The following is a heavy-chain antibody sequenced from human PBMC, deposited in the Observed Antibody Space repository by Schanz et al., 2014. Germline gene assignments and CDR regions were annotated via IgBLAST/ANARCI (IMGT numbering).Heavy chain of an antibody. V-gene: IGHV3-30*04. J-gene: IGHJ3*01. CDR2: TSTDGTKT. Sequence: QVQLVESGGGVVQPGTSLRLSCAASGFTFRGHAMHWVRQAPGQGLEKVAVTSTDGTKTYYAASVRGRFTISRDNSKNPVYLKLNSLGSAVKDVSYCTSARGALINHNDALDPWGQGTMVSVSS. CDR1: GFTFRGHA. D-gene: IGHD3-9*01. CDR3: TSARGALINHNDALDP.